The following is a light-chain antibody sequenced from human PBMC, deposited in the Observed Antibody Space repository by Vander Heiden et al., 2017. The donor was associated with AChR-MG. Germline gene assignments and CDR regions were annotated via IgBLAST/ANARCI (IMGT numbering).Light chain of an antibody. Sequence: SYELTQPPSVSVSPGQTARITCSGDALPKQYAYWYQQKPGQAPVLVIYKDSERPSGIPERFSGSSSGKTVTLTISGVQAEDEADYYCQSADSSGPRVFGGGTKLTVL. CDR3: QSADSSGPRV. J-gene: IGLJ3*02. V-gene: IGLV3-25*03. CDR1: ALPKQY. CDR2: KDS.